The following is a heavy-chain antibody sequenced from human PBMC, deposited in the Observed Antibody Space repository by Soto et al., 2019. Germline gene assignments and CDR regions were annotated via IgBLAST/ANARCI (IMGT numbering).Heavy chain of an antibody. J-gene: IGHJ6*03. CDR3: ARTAAGTYYYYYMDV. V-gene: IGHV3-23*01. Sequence: EVQMLESGGGLVQPGGSLRLSCAASGFTFSSYAMSWVRQAPGKGLEWVSAISGSGGSTYYADSVKGRFTISRDNSKNTLYLQMNSLRAEDTAVYYCARTAAGTYYYYYMDVWGKGTTVTVSS. CDR2: ISGSGGST. CDR1: GFTFSSYA. D-gene: IGHD6-13*01.